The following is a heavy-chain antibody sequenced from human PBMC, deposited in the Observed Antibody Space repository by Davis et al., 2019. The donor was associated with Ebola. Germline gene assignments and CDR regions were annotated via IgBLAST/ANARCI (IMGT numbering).Heavy chain of an antibody. V-gene: IGHV5-51*01. CDR1: GYSFTSYW. D-gene: IGHD3-9*01. CDR2: IYPGDSDT. CDR3: ARQNYDILTGYLDY. J-gene: IGHJ4*02. Sequence: KVSCKGSGYSFTSYWIGWVRQMPGKGLEWMGIIYPGDSDTRYSPSFQGQVTISADKSISTAYLQWSSLKASDTAMYYCARQNYDILTGYLDYWGQGTLVTVSS.